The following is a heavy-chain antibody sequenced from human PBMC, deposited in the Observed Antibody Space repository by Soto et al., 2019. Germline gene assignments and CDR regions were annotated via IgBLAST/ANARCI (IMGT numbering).Heavy chain of an antibody. D-gene: IGHD3-3*01. Sequence: KPSETLSLTCTVTGGAISGYYWTWIRQSDGEGLELIGRIYSSGSTNYNPSLKSRVTISLDTSMNYFSLRLSSVTAADTAVYYCARGQRFSDWFDPWGQGSLVTV. CDR3: ARGQRFSDWFDP. CDR1: GGAISGYY. CDR2: IYSSGST. V-gene: IGHV4-4*07. J-gene: IGHJ5*02.